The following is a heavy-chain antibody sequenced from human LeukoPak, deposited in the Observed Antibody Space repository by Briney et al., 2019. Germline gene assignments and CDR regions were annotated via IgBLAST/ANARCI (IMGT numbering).Heavy chain of an antibody. CDR2: ISVNNGNA. CDR3: AKDRGHIYYGWGIKIDS. Sequence: GASVKVSCKASGYTFVNYGISWVRQAPGQGLEWMGWISVNNGNAKYAQKIQGRVTMTIDTSTSTAYMELRSLRSDDTAVYYCAKDRGHIYYGWGIKIDSWGQGTLVTVSS. CDR1: GYTFVNYG. V-gene: IGHV1-18*01. J-gene: IGHJ5*01. D-gene: IGHD3-10*01.